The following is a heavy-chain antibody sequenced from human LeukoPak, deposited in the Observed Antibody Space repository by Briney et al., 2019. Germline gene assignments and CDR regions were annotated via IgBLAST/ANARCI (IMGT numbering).Heavy chain of an antibody. V-gene: IGHV3-74*01. CDR2: INGDGSTT. D-gene: IGHD3-3*01. CDR3: ASLAGGNYPPVEAFDV. CDR1: GFSFRSCL. J-gene: IGHJ3*01. Sequence: PGGSLRLSCAASGFSFRSCLMHWVRQAPGKELVWVSRINGDGSTTNYADSVRGRFTISRDNAKNTLYLQMNSLRADDSAVYFCASLAGGNYPPVEAFDVWGQGTMVTVSS.